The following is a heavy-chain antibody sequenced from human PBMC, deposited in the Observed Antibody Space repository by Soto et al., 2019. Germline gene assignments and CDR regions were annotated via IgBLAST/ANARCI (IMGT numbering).Heavy chain of an antibody. CDR3: ARALTMIVDN. CDR1: GYTFTSYG. D-gene: IGHD3-22*01. CDR2: MNPNSGNT. J-gene: IGHJ4*02. V-gene: IGHV1-8*01. Sequence: QVQPVQSGAEVKQPGASVKVSCKASGYTFTSYGVNWVRQATGQGLEWMGWMNPNSGNTGSAQKFQGRVTTTRNTSISTAYMELSGLRSEDTAVYYIARALTMIVDNWCQGTLVAVSS.